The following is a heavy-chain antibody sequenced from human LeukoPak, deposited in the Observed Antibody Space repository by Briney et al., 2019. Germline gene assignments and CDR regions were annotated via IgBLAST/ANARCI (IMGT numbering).Heavy chain of an antibody. CDR3: ARCPGLRYFDWLHNWFDP. CDR2: IIPIFGTA. Sequence: ASVKVSCKASGGTFSSYAISWVRQAPGQGLEWMGGIIPIFGTANYAQKFQGRVTITADESTSTAYMELSSLRSEDTAVYYCARCPGLRYFDWLHNWFDPWGQGTLVTVSS. D-gene: IGHD3-9*01. J-gene: IGHJ5*02. V-gene: IGHV1-69*13. CDR1: GGTFSSYA.